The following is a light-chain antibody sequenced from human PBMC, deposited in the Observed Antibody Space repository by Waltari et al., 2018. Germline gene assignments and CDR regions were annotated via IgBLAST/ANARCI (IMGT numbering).Light chain of an antibody. Sequence: QSVLTQPPSVSEAPRHRVTISCSGTSSNIENNGVNWYQQFPGTAPRLLVYQDDMVPSGVSDRFSGSKSGTSASLAISGLQSEDEADYYCAAWDDSLNGWVFGGGTKLTVL. CDR3: AAWDDSLNGWV. J-gene: IGLJ3*02. CDR2: QDD. CDR1: SSNIENNG. V-gene: IGLV1-36*01.